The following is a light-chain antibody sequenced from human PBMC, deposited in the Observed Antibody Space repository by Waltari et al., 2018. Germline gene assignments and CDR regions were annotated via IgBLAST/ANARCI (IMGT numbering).Light chain of an antibody. CDR1: NIEDKS. CDR2: DDS. CDR3: QVWDSTSDHVV. V-gene: IGLV3-21*02. J-gene: IGLJ2*01. Sequence: YVLTQPPSVSVVPGQTAKITCGGDNIEDKSVNWYKQRPGQAPVLVVYDDSDRPSGIPERFSGSNSGKATLTISRVEAGDEADYYCQVWDSTSDHVVFGGGTKLTVL.